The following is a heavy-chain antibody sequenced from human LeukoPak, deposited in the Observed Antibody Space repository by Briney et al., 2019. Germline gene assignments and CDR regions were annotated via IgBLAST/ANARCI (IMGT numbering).Heavy chain of an antibody. Sequence: SETLSLTCTVSGAISYYYWSWIRQPPGKGLEWIGYIYYSGSTNYNPSLKSRVTISVDTSKNQFSLKLSSVTAADTAVYYCARGRIAVFDYWGQGTLVTVSS. CDR1: GAISYYY. V-gene: IGHV4-59*01. CDR2: IYYSGST. J-gene: IGHJ4*02. D-gene: IGHD6-19*01. CDR3: ARGRIAVFDY.